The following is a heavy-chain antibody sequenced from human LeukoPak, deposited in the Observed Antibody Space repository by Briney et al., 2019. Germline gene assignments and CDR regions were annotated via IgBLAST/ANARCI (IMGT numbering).Heavy chain of an antibody. J-gene: IGHJ4*02. V-gene: IGHV3-11*05. CDR3: AREDAVAGPLIY. CDR1: GFTFSDYY. CDR2: ISSSSSYT. D-gene: IGHD6-19*01. Sequence: PGGSLRLSCAASGFTFSDYYMSWIRQAPGKGLEWVSYISSSSSYTNYADSVKGRFTISRDSAKNSLYLQMNSLRAEDTAVYYCAREDAVAGPLIYWGQGTLVTVSS.